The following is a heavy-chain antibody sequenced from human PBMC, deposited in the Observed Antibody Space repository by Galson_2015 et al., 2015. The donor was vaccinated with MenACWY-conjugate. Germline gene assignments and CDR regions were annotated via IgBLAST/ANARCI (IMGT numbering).Heavy chain of an antibody. J-gene: IGHJ4*02. CDR2: ISAYNGNT. V-gene: IGHV1-18*01. CDR3: ARDRDILTAYYFAY. Sequence: SVKVSCKASGYTFTTYGINWVRQAPGQGLEWMGWISAYNGNTHYAQNLQDRVTMGTDTSTSTAYMELRSLRSDDTAVYFCARDRDILTAYYFAYWGQGTLVTVSS. D-gene: IGHD3-9*01. CDR1: GYTFTTYG.